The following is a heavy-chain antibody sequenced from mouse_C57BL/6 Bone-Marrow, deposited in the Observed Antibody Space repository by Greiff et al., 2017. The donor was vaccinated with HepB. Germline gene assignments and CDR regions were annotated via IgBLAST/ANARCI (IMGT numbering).Heavy chain of an antibody. Sequence: VQLQQPGAELVKPGASVKLSCKASGYTFTSYWMQWVKQRPGQGLEWIGEIDPSDSYTNYNQKFKGKATLTVDTSSSTAYMQLSSLTSEDSAVYYCARELNNFYYFDYWGQGTTLTVSS. CDR2: IDPSDSYT. CDR1: GYTFTSYW. V-gene: IGHV1-50*01. CDR3: ARELNNFYYFDY. D-gene: IGHD1-3*01. J-gene: IGHJ2*01.